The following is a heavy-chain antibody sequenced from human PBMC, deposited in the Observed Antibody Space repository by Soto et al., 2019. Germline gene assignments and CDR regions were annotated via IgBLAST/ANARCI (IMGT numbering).Heavy chain of an antibody. V-gene: IGHV3-21*01. CDR1: GFTFSSYS. CDR3: ARRIAVAGNLDY. D-gene: IGHD6-19*01. Sequence: EVQLVESGGGLVKPGGSLRLSCAASGFTFSSYSMYWVRQAPGKGLEWVSSISSSSSYIYYADSVKGRFTISRDNAKNSLYLQMNSLRAEDTAVYYCARRIAVAGNLDYWGQGTLVTVSS. J-gene: IGHJ4*02. CDR2: ISSSSSYI.